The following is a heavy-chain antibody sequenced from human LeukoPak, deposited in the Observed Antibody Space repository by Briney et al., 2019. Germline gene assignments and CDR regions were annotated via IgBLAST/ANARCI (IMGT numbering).Heavy chain of an antibody. CDR1: GFTCSSYS. CDR3: ASGGIYYGAAFDF. D-gene: IGHD1-26*01. V-gene: IGHV3-48*01. J-gene: IGHJ4*02. CDR2: ISSSSSTI. Sequence: RGSMTLSCAASGFTCSSYSMNWVRQAPGKGLEWVSYISSSSSTIYYADSVKGRFTISRDNAKNSLYLQMNSLRAEDTALYYCASGGIYYGAAFDFWGQGSLVTVSA.